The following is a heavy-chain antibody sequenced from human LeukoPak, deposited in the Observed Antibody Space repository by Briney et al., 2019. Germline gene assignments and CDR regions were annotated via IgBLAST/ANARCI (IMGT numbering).Heavy chain of an antibody. V-gene: IGHV1-69*05. CDR1: GGTFSSYA. D-gene: IGHD2-2*01. CDR2: IIPIFGTA. CDR3: ARGRDCSSTSCYDP. Sequence: ASVKVSCKASGGTFSSYAISWVRQAPGQGLEWMGRIIPIFGTANYAQKFQGRVTITTDESTSTAYMELSSLRSEDTAVYYCARGRDCSSTSCYDPWGQGTLVTVSS. J-gene: IGHJ5*02.